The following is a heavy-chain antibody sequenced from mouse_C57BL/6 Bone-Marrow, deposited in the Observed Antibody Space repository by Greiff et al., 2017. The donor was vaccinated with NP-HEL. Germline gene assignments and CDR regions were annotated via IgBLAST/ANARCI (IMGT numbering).Heavy chain of an antibody. Sequence: QVQLQQPGAELVKPGASVKLSCKASGYTFTSYWMQWVKQRPGQGLEWIGEIDPSDSYTNYNQKFKGKATLTVDTSSSTAYMQLSSLTSEDSAVYYCARIYYYRSSYGYGGQGTTLTVSS. CDR3: ARIYYYRSSYGY. D-gene: IGHD1-1*01. CDR1: GYTFTSYW. V-gene: IGHV1-50*01. CDR2: IDPSDSYT. J-gene: IGHJ2*01.